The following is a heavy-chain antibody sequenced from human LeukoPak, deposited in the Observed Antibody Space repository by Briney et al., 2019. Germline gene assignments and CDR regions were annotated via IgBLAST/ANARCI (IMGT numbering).Heavy chain of an antibody. D-gene: IGHD6-19*01. CDR2: ISYDGSNK. J-gene: IGHJ3*02. V-gene: IGHV3-30-3*01. CDR3: ARDRAVATMGNDAFDI. Sequence: VRSLRLSCAASGFTFSSYAMHWVRQAPGKGLEWVAVISYDGSNKYYADSVKGRFTISRDNSKNTLYLQMNSLRAEDTAVYYCARDRAVATMGNDAFDIWGQGTMATVPS. CDR1: GFTFSSYA.